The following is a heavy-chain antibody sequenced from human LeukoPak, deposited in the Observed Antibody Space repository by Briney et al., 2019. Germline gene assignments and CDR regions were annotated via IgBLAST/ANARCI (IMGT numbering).Heavy chain of an antibody. D-gene: IGHD2-2*03. CDR2: IYYSGST. CDR1: GGSISSYY. Sequence: SETLSLTCTVSGGSISSYYWTWIRQPPGKGLEWIGYIYYSGSTKYNPSLKSRVTMSVDTSKNRFSLKLSSVTAADTAVYYCAGHRGYCSSTSCSYNWFDPWGQGTLVTVSS. V-gene: IGHV4-59*08. CDR3: AGHRGYCSSTSCSYNWFDP. J-gene: IGHJ5*02.